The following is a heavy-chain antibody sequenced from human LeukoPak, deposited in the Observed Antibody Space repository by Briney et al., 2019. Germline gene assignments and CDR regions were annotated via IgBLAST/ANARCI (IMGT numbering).Heavy chain of an antibody. CDR1: GYTFTSYD. J-gene: IGHJ3*02. Sequence: ASVKVSCKASGYTFTSYDINWVRQATGQGLEWMGWMNPNSGNTGYAQKFQGRVTITRNTSISTAYMELSSLRSEDTAVYYCAKIRIKDIAVGSAFDIWGQGTMVTVSS. CDR2: MNPNSGNT. CDR3: AKIRIKDIAVGSAFDI. V-gene: IGHV1-8*03. D-gene: IGHD6-19*01.